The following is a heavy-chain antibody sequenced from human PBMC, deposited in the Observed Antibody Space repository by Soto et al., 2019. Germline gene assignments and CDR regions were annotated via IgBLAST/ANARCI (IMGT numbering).Heavy chain of an antibody. J-gene: IGHJ4*02. CDR3: ARVPNTAMFDY. V-gene: IGHV3-74*01. CDR1: GFTFSSYW. Sequence: SGGSLRLSCAASGFTFSSYWMHWVRQAPGKGLVWVSRINSDGSSTSYVDSVKGRFTISRDNAKNTLYLQMNSLRAEDTAVYYCARVPNTAMFDYWGQGTLVTVSS. D-gene: IGHD5-18*01. CDR2: INSDGSST.